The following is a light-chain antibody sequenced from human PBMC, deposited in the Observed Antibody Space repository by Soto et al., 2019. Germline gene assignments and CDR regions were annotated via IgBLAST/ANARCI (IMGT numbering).Light chain of an antibody. V-gene: IGLV2-14*03. CDR2: GVN. CDR1: SSDVGGYNY. CDR3: SSYTSISTYV. J-gene: IGLJ1*01. Sequence: QSALTQPASVSGSPGQSITISCTGTSSDVGGYNYVSWYQQHPGKAPKLMIYGVNNRPSGVSNRFSGSKSANTASLTISGLRTEDDADYYCSSYTSISTYVFGTGTKVTVL.